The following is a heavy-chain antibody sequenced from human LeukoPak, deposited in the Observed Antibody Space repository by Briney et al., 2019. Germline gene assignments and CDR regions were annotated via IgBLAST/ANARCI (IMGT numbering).Heavy chain of an antibody. CDR1: GGSISSSSYY. CDR3: ARQVSPVLRYFDWSFDY. J-gene: IGHJ4*02. Sequence: SETLSLTCTVSGGSISSSSYYWGWIRQPPGKGLEWIGSIYYSGSTYYSPSLKSRVTISVDTSKNQFSLKLSSVTAADTAVHYCARQVSPVLRYFDWSFDYWGQGTLVTVSS. V-gene: IGHV4-39*01. D-gene: IGHD3-9*01. CDR2: IYYSGST.